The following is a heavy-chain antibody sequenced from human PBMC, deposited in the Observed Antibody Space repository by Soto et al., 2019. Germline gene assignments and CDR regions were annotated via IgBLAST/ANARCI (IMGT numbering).Heavy chain of an antibody. CDR2: ISGSGSDT. J-gene: IGHJ4*02. CDR3: AKTSARIALAGSIY. D-gene: IGHD6-19*01. Sequence: GGSLRLSCAASGFTFSSYAMSWVRQAPGKGLEWVSTISGSGSDTYYADSVKGRFTISRDNSKNTLYLQMNSLRAEDTAIYYCAKTSARIALAGSIYWGQGTLVTVSS. CDR1: GFTFSSYA. V-gene: IGHV3-23*01.